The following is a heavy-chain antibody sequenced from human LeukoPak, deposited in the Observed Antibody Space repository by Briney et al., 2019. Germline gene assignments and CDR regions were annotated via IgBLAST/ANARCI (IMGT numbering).Heavy chain of an antibody. CDR3: ARDWPHVYYGMDV. V-gene: IGHV3-48*02. Sequence: PGGSLRLSCAASGFTFSSYSMNWVRQAPGKGLEWVSHITASGTAMFYADSVKGRFTISRDNAKNSLYLQMNSLRDEDTAVYYCARDWPHVYYGMDVWGQGTTVTVSS. D-gene: IGHD1-14*01. CDR1: GFTFSSYS. J-gene: IGHJ6*02. CDR2: ITASGTAM.